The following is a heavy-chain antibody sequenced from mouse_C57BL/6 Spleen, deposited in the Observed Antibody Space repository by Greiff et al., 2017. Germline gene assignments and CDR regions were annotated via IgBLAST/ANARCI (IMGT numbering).Heavy chain of an antibody. CDR3: ARAYDGYYDWYFDV. CDR1: GFTFSDYY. D-gene: IGHD2-3*01. J-gene: IGHJ1*03. V-gene: IGHV5-16*01. CDR2: INYDGSST. Sequence: DVKLVESEGGLVQPGSSMKLSCTASGFTFSDYYMAWVRQVPEKGLEWVANINYDGSSTYYLDSLKSRFIFSRDNAKNILYLQMSSLKSEDTATYYCARAYDGYYDWYFDVWGTGTTVTVSS.